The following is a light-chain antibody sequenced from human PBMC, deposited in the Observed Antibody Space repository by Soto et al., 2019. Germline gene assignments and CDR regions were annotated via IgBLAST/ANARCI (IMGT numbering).Light chain of an antibody. CDR1: QSVSSS. Sequence: EIVMTQSPATLSVSPGERATPSCRASQSVSSSLAWYQHKPGQAPRLLIYGASTRATGIPARFSGSGSGTEFTLTISSLESEDLAVYYCQQYKNWLTWTFGQGTKVEI. J-gene: IGKJ1*01. CDR2: GAS. V-gene: IGKV3-15*01. CDR3: QQYKNWLTWT.